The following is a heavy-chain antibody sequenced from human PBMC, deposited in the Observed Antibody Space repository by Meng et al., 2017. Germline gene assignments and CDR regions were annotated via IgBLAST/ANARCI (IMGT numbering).Heavy chain of an antibody. CDR1: GGSISSSSYY. CDR2: INHSGST. D-gene: IGHD3-10*01. V-gene: IGHV4-39*07. Sequence: SETLSLTCTVSGGSISSSSYYWGWIRQPPGKGLEWIGEINHSGSTNYNPSLKSRVTISVDTSKNQFSLKLSSVTAADTAVYYCARGSMVRGVIPLYWGQGTLVTVSS. CDR3: ARGSMVRGVIPLY. J-gene: IGHJ4*02.